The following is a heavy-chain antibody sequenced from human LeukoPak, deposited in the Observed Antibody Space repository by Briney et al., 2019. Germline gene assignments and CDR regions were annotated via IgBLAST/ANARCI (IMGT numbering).Heavy chain of an antibody. D-gene: IGHD2/OR15-2a*01. J-gene: IGHJ4*02. CDR1: GGSVSSGFYY. CDR3: ARKSNNIDY. Sequence: SETLSLICTVSGGSVSSGFYYWSWIRQPPGKGLEWIGYIYYSGSTNYNPSLKSRVTISVDTSKNQFSLKLSSVTAADTAVYYCARKSNNIDYWGQGTLVTVSS. V-gene: IGHV4-61*01. CDR2: IYYSGST.